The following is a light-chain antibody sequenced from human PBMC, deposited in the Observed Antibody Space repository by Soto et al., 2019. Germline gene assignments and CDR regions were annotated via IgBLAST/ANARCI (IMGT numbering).Light chain of an antibody. CDR3: QHYDSSLST. J-gene: IGKJ4*01. CDR1: QSLTNSR. Sequence: EIVLTQSPGTLSLSPGERATLSCRASQSLTNSRLAWYQQKPGQAPKVLIYGGSNRATGIPDRFSGSGSGTDFTLTISRLEPEDFAVYYCQHYDSSLSTFGGGTKVEIK. CDR2: GGS. V-gene: IGKV3-20*01.